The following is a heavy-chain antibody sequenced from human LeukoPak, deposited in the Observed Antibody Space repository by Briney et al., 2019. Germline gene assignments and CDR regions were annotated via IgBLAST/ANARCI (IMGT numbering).Heavy chain of an antibody. V-gene: IGHV3-23*01. Sequence: GGSLRLSCASSGFTINNYGMTWVRQAPGKGLEWVSAISGSGGSTYYADSVEGRFTISRDNSKNTLYLQMNSLRAEDTAVYYCAKGGRLAATANFDYWGQGTLVTVSS. CDR3: AKGGRLAATANFDY. D-gene: IGHD1-1*01. CDR2: ISGSGGST. CDR1: GFTINNYG. J-gene: IGHJ4*02.